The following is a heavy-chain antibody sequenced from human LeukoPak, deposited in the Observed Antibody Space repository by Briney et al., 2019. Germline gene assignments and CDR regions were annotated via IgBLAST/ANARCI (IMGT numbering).Heavy chain of an antibody. CDR3: AGPYSSSWPFDS. CDR2: IYSVGST. J-gene: IGHJ4*02. D-gene: IGHD6-13*01. Sequence: SETLSLTCTISGGSISSSSYYWGRIRQPPGKGLEWIGSIYSVGSTYYNPSLKSRVTISVGTSKNQFSLKLNSVTDADTAVYYCAGPYSSSWPFDSWGQGTLATVSS. CDR1: GGSISSSSYY. V-gene: IGHV4-39*01.